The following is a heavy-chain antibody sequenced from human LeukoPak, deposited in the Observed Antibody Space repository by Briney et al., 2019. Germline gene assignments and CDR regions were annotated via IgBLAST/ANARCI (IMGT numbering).Heavy chain of an antibody. V-gene: IGHV1-2*02. CDR3: ARIRGFWTGIPHDI. D-gene: IGHD3/OR15-3a*01. CDR2: INPNSGGT. CDR1: GYTFTGYY. Sequence: GASVKVSCKASGYTFTGYYMRWVRQAPGQGLEWMGWINPNSGGTNYAQKFQGRVTMTRDTSISTAYMELSRLRSDDTAVYYCARIRGFWTGIPHDIWGQGTMVTVSS. J-gene: IGHJ3*02.